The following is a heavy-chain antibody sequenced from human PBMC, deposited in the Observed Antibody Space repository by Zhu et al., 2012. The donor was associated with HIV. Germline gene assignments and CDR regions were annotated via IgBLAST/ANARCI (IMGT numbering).Heavy chain of an antibody. J-gene: IGHJ3*02. V-gene: IGHV4-59*01. CDR3: ARAGIKWDLGYAFDI. D-gene: IGHD1-14*01. CDR1: GGSISNYY. CDR2: IYYTGST. Sequence: QVQLQESGPGLVKPSETLSLTCTVSGGSISNYYWSWIWQPPGKGLEWIGYIYYTGSTNYNPSLKSRVTISLDTSKNQFSLRLSSVTAADTAVYYCARAGIKWDLGYAFDIWGQGTMVTSLQ.